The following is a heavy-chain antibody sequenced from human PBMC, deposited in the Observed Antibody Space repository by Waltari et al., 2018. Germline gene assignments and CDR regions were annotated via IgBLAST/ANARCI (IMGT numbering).Heavy chain of an antibody. CDR2: ISWNSGSI. V-gene: IGHV3-9*03. J-gene: IGHJ4*02. CDR3: AKGGYSSSWYGDY. CDR1: GFPFDDYA. D-gene: IGHD6-13*01. Sequence: EVQLVESGGGLVQPGRSLRLSCATSGFPFDDYALHWVRQAPGKGLGWVAGISWNSGSIGYADSVKGRFTISRDNAKNSLYLQMNSLRAEDMALYYCAKGGYSSSWYGDYWGQGTLVTVSS.